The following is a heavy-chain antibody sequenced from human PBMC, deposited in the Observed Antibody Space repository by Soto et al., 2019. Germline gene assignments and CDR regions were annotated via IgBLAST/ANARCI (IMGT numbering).Heavy chain of an antibody. CDR3: ARALRYFDWLLPDYYYYGMDV. J-gene: IGHJ6*02. CDR1: GGTFSSYA. D-gene: IGHD3-9*01. Sequence: SVKVSCKASGGTFSSYAISWVRQAPGQGLEWMGGIIPIFGTANYAQKFQGRVTITADESTSTAYMELSSLRSEDTAVYYCARALRYFDWLLPDYYYYGMDVWGQGTTVTVSS. CDR2: IIPIFGTA. V-gene: IGHV1-69*13.